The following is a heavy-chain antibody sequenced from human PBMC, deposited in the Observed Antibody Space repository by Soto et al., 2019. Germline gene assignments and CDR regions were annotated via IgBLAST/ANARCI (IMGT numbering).Heavy chain of an antibody. CDR2: IYPGDSDT. Sequence: GESLKISCKGSGYSFTSYWSGWVRQMPGKGLEWMGIIYPGDSDTRYSPSFQGQVTISADKSISTAYLQWSSLKASDTAMYYCARVSSTEYYYYYMDVWGKGTTVTVSS. CDR1: GYSFTSYW. V-gene: IGHV5-51*01. D-gene: IGHD4-17*01. CDR3: ARVSSTEYYYYYMDV. J-gene: IGHJ6*03.